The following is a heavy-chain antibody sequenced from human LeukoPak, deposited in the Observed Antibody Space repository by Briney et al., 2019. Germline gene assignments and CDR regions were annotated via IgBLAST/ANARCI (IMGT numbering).Heavy chain of an antibody. V-gene: IGHV1-69*13. Sequence: SVKVSCKASGGTFSSYVISWVRQAPGQGLEWMGGITPIFGTANYLQKFQGRVTITADESTRKAYMELSRLRSEDTAIYYCARASSDDTAMATPFAYWGQGTLVTVSS. CDR2: ITPIFGTA. CDR3: ARASSDDTAMATPFAY. J-gene: IGHJ4*02. D-gene: IGHD5-18*01. CDR1: GGTFSSYV.